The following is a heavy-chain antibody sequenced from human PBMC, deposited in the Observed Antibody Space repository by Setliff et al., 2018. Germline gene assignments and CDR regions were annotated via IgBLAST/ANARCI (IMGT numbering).Heavy chain of an antibody. D-gene: IGHD1-1*01. Sequence: SETLSLTCAAYGGSFSDYYWTWIRQPPGKGLEWIGEINHSGNTNYNPSLKSRATISVDNSKNQFSLNLNSVTVADTAVYFCARGVRTGHLDSWGQGTLVTVSS. J-gene: IGHJ4*02. CDR1: GGSFSDYY. CDR2: INHSGNT. V-gene: IGHV4-34*01. CDR3: ARGVRTGHLDS.